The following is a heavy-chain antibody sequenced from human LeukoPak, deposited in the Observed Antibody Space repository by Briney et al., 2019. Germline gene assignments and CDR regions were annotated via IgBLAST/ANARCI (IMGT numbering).Heavy chain of an antibody. D-gene: IGHD4-17*01. Sequence: GGSLRLSCAASGFTVSSNYMSWVRQAPGKGLEWVSAISGSGGSTYYADSVKGRFTISRDNSKNTLYLQMNSLRAEDTAVYYCAKDGPATTVTTWGKNWFDPWGQGTLVTVSS. CDR3: AKDGPATTVTTWGKNWFDP. J-gene: IGHJ5*02. V-gene: IGHV3-23*01. CDR1: GFTVSSNY. CDR2: ISGSGGST.